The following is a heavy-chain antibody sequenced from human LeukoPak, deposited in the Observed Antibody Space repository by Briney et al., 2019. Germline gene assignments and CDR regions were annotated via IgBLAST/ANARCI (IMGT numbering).Heavy chain of an antibody. CDR2: IIGTGGTT. J-gene: IGHJ4*02. Sequence: GGSLRLSCAASGFTFSAYAMSWVRQAPGKGLEWVSNIIGTGGTTHYADSVKGRFTISRDNAKNTVYLQMKSLRAEDTAVYYCAKTSHSSGFYYYFDYWGQGTLVTVSS. V-gene: IGHV3-23*01. CDR3: AKTSHSSGFYYYFDY. CDR1: GFTFSAYA. D-gene: IGHD3-22*01.